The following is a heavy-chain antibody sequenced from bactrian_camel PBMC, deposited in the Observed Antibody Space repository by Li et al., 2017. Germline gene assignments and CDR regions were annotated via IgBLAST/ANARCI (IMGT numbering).Heavy chain of an antibody. CDR3: AADPRFSYCTADYFTDTRDFNY. D-gene: IGHD3*01. V-gene: IGHV3S54*01. CDR2: IYTGGGST. Sequence: HVQLVESGGGSVQAGGSLTLSCTASGGHGSSNVMGWFRQTPGKEREVIAAIYTGGGSTYYADHVKGRFTISQDKAKATVFLQMMSLKPGDTAMYYCAADPRFSYCTADYFTDTRDFNYWGQGTQVTVS. J-gene: IGHJ6*01. CDR1: GGHGSSNV.